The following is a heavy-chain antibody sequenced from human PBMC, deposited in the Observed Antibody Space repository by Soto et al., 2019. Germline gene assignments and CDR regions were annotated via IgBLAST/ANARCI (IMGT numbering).Heavy chain of an antibody. Sequence: DVQLLESGGGLVQPGGSLRLSCAASGFSLSDYTMNWVRQPPGKRLEWVSAIAGSGDSPYYADSVKGRFTISRDNFRNTLYLQMNNLRVEDTALYYCAKDGIDWGSYFDYWGQGSLVTVSS. CDR2: IAGSGDSP. CDR1: GFSLSDYT. V-gene: IGHV3-23*01. J-gene: IGHJ4*02. CDR3: AKDGIDWGSYFDY. D-gene: IGHD3-9*01.